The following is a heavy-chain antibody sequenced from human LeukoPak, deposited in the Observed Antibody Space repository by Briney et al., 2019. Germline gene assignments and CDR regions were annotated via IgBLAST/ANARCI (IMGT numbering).Heavy chain of an antibody. CDR3: ARSSGYSTNWFDP. CDR1: GGTFISYA. J-gene: IGHJ5*02. V-gene: IGHV1-69*04. D-gene: IGHD6-13*01. Sequence: GASVKVSCKASGGTFISYAISWVRQAPGQGLEWMGRIIPILGIANYAQKFQGRVTITADKSTSTAYMELSSLRSEDTAVYYCARSSGYSTNWFDPWGQGTLVTVSS. CDR2: IIPILGIA.